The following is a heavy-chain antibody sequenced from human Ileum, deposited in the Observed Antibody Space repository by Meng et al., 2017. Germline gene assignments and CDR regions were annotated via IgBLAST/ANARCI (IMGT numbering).Heavy chain of an antibody. Sequence: GGSLTLSCVASGFTFSNYALSWVRQAPGKGLEWVSGISDIGFGTYYADSVKGRFTISRDNSQNTLYLQMYNLRVEDAAVYYCAKEVAALGTPLFDSWGQGTLVTVSS. CDR3: AKEVAALGTPLFDS. J-gene: IGHJ4*02. V-gene: IGHV3-23*01. D-gene: IGHD6-13*01. CDR1: GFTFSNYA. CDR2: ISDIGFGT.